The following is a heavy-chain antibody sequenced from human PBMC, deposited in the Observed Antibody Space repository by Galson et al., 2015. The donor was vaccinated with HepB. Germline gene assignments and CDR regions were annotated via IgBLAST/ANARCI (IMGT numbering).Heavy chain of an antibody. D-gene: IGHD2-21*01. J-gene: IGHJ3*02. CDR1: AFSFGDFA. V-gene: IGHV3-30-3*02. CDR2: ISSNGNRK. Sequence: SLRLSCAASAFSFGDFAIHWVRRAPGQGLEWVAIISSNGNRKEYADSVKGRFTISRDNFKSTLSLQMNSLRAEDTAVYYCAKDKGRDASPIVRMNAFDICGQGTLVTVSS. CDR3: AKDKGRDASPIVRMNAFDI.